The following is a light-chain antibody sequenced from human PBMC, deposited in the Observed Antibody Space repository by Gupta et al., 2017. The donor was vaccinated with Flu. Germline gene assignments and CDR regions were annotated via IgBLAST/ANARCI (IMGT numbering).Light chain of an antibody. Sequence: QSALTQPRSVSGSPGQSITISCTGTSSDVGDYDYVSWYRQHPGKAPKLMIYDVNKRPSGVPDRFSGSRSGNTASLTISGLQAQDEANYYCCSYAGSYTWVFGGGTKLTVL. CDR2: DVN. CDR3: CSYAGSYTWV. V-gene: IGLV2-11*01. J-gene: IGLJ3*02. CDR1: SSDVGDYDY.